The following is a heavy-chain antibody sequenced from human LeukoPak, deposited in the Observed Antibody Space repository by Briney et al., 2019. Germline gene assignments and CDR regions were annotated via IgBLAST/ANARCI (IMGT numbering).Heavy chain of an antibody. J-gene: IGHJ4*02. D-gene: IGHD1-1*01. V-gene: IGHV4-59*01. CDR3: ARDPYLTGKFDY. Sequence: SETLSLTCTVSLGSPSSDYWSTIRQPPGTGGEWSGFIYYTWSTNYNPYTPSLKSRVTISVDTSKNQFALTISSVTASDTAVYYCARDPYLTGKFDYWGQGTLVTVSS. CDR1: LGSPSSDY. CDR2: IYYTWST.